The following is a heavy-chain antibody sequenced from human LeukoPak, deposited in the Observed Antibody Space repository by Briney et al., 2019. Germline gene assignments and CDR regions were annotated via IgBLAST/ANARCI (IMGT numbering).Heavy chain of an antibody. D-gene: IGHD3-3*01. V-gene: IGHV4-4*02. CDR2: IHHSGST. Sequence: SETLSLTCAVSGGSINNDNWWSWVRQPPGKGLEWIAEIHHSGSTNYNPSLKSRVTISVDKSNNQFSLKLKSVTAADTAVYYCVFNGYYSLDFWGQGTLVTVSS. CDR3: VFNGYYSLDF. J-gene: IGHJ4*02. CDR1: GGSINNDNW.